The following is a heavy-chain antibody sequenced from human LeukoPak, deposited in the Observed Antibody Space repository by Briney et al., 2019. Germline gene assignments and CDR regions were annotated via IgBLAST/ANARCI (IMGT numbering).Heavy chain of an antibody. D-gene: IGHD2-15*01. V-gene: IGHV5-51*01. Sequence: GESLKISCKGSGYSFTSYWIGWVRQLPGKGLEWMGIIYPGDSDTRYSPSFQGQVTISADKSISTAYLQWSSLKASDTAMYYCARHCSGGSCYPSGTDYWGQGTLVTVSS. CDR3: ARHCSGGSCYPSGTDY. CDR1: GYSFTSYW. CDR2: IYPGDSDT. J-gene: IGHJ4*02.